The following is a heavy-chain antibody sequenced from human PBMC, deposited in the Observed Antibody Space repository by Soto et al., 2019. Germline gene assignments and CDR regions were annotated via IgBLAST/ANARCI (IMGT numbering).Heavy chain of an antibody. J-gene: IGHJ4*02. Sequence: VQLLESGGGLAQPGRSLRLSCAASGFTFSNYGMHWVRQAPGKGLEWVAVISYDGSNKYYADSVKGRFTISRDNSKNTLYLKMNRLRAEDTAVYYCAKAEANSGWYGGDYYFDYWGQGTLVTVSS. CDR3: AKAEANSGWYGGDYYFDY. CDR2: ISYDGSNK. D-gene: IGHD6-19*01. CDR1: GFTFSNYG. V-gene: IGHV3-30*18.